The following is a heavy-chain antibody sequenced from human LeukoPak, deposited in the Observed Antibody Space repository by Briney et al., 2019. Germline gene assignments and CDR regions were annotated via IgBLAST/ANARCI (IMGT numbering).Heavy chain of an antibody. CDR2: IWYDGSNK. CDR3: ARLTIY. V-gene: IGHV3-33*01. Sequence: GGSLRLSCAASGFTFSSYGMHWVRRAPGKGLEWVAVIWYDGSNKYYADSVKGRFTISRDNSKNTLDLQMNSLRAEDTAVYYCARLTIYWGQGTLVTVSS. J-gene: IGHJ4*02. D-gene: IGHD3-3*01. CDR1: GFTFSSYG.